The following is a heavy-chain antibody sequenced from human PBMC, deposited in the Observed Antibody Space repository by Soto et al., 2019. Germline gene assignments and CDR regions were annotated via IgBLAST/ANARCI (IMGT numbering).Heavy chain of an antibody. V-gene: IGHV3-21*01. CDR3: ASSPINYDSSGTTPNY. CDR1: GFTFSSYS. D-gene: IGHD3-22*01. J-gene: IGHJ4*02. Sequence: GSLRLSCAASGFTFSSYSMNWVRQAPGKGLEWVSSISSSSSYIYYADSVKGRFTISRDNAKNSLYLQMNSLRAEDTAVYYCASSPINYDSSGTTPNYLGQGT. CDR2: ISSSSSYI.